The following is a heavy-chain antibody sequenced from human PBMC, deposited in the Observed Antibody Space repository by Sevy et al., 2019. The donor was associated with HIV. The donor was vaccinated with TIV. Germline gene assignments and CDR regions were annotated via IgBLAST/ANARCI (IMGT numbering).Heavy chain of an antibody. J-gene: IGHJ4*02. D-gene: IGHD3-16*02. CDR1: GFTFSSYW. CDR2: IKQDGSEK. CDR3: ARDRRYDYVWGSYRYLDY. V-gene: IGHV3-7*01. Sequence: GGSLRLSCAASGFTFSSYWMSWVRQAPGKGLEWVANIKQDGSEKYYVDSVKGRFTISRDNAKNSLYLQMNSLRAEDTAVYYWARDRRYDYVWGSYRYLDYWGQGTLVTVSS.